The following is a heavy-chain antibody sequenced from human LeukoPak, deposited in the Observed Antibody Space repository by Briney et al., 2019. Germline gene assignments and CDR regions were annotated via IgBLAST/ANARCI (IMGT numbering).Heavy chain of an antibody. D-gene: IGHD6-19*01. CDR1: GGSISSSSYY. J-gene: IGHJ4*02. Sequence: PSDTLSLTCTVSGGSISSSSYYWGWIRQPPGKGLEWIGRIYYSGSIYYNPSLKSRVTISVETAKNQFARKLSCVTAADTAVYYCARHADPGIAVVLWGQGTLDSVFS. V-gene: IGHV4-39*01. CDR2: IYYSGSI. CDR3: ARHADPGIAVVL.